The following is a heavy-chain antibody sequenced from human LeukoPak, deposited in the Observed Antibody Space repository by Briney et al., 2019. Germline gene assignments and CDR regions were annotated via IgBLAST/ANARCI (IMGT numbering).Heavy chain of an antibody. D-gene: IGHD4-17*01. CDR1: GGSISSYY. V-gene: IGHV4-59*01. Sequence: SETLSLTCTVSGGSISSYYWSWIRQPPGKGLEWIGYIYYSGSTNYNPSLKSRVTISVDTSKNQFSLKLSSVTAADTAVYYCARDDYGDSLPRYWGQGTLVTVSS. CDR2: IYYSGST. J-gene: IGHJ4*02. CDR3: ARDDYGDSLPRY.